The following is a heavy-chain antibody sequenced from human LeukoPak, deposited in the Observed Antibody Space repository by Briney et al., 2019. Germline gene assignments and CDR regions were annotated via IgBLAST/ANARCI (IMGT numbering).Heavy chain of an antibody. J-gene: IGHJ5*02. Sequence: SETLSLTCTVSGGSISSYYWSWIRQPAGKGLEWIGRIYTSGSTNYNPSLKSRVTMSVDTSKNQFSLKLSSVTAADTAVYYCARGRPFAAAGTGTNWFDPWGQGTLVTVSS. CDR3: ARGRPFAAAGTGTNWFDP. V-gene: IGHV4-4*07. CDR2: IYTSGST. D-gene: IGHD6-13*01. CDR1: GGSISSYY.